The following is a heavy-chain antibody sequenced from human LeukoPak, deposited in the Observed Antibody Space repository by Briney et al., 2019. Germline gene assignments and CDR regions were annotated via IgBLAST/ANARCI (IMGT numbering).Heavy chain of an antibody. CDR2: IYYSGST. CDR1: GGSISSYY. D-gene: IGHD4-17*01. CDR3: ARAFYGDYVWSFDL. V-gene: IGHV4-59*01. Sequence: PSETLSLTCTVSGGSISSYYWSWIRQPPGKGLEWIGYIYYSGSTNYNPSLKSRVTISVDTSKNQFSLKLSSVTAADTAVYYCARAFYGDYVWSFDLWGRGTLVTVSS. J-gene: IGHJ2*01.